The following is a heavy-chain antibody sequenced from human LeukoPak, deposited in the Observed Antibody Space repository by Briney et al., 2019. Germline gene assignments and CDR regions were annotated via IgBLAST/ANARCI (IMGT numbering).Heavy chain of an antibody. V-gene: IGHV1-18*01. CDR3: AGDRAYPNDVFNI. Sequence: ASVKVSCKASGYTFTSYGISWVRQAPGQGLEWMGWISAYNGNTNYAQKLQGRVTMTTDTSTSTAYMELRSLRSDDTALYYCAGDRAYPNDVFNIWGQGTMITVS. J-gene: IGHJ3*02. D-gene: IGHD2-21*01. CDR2: ISAYNGNT. CDR1: GYTFTSYG.